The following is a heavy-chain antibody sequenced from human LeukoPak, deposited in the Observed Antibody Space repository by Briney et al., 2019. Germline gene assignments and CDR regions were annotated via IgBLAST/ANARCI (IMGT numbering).Heavy chain of an antibody. CDR2: ISWDGGST. J-gene: IGHJ4*02. V-gene: IGHV3-43*01. CDR1: GFTFDDYT. Sequence: GGSLRLSCAASGFTFDDYTMHWVRQAPGKGLEWVSLISWDGGSTYYADSVKGRFTIFRDNSKNSLYLQMNSLRTEDTALYYCAKDKGNSSSWCYFDYWGQGTLVTVSS. D-gene: IGHD6-13*01. CDR3: AKDKGNSSSWCYFDY.